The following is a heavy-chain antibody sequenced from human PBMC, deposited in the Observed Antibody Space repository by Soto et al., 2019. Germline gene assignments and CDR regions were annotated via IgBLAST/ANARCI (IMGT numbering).Heavy chain of an antibody. D-gene: IGHD5-12*01. CDR2: IIPIFGTA. CDR1: GGTFSSYA. V-gene: IGHV1-69*13. Sequence: GASVKVSCKASGGTFSSYAISWVRKAPGQGLEWMGGIIPIFGTANYAQKFQGRVTITADESTSIAYMELSSLRSEDTAVYYCARSSRRDGYNDDAFDIWGQGTMVTVSS. J-gene: IGHJ3*02. CDR3: ARSSRRDGYNDDAFDI.